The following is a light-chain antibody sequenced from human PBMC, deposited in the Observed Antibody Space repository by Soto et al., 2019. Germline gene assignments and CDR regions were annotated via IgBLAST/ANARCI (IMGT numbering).Light chain of an antibody. CDR3: QQYGSLPFT. CDR2: GAS. J-gene: IGKJ3*01. Sequence: EIVLTQSPGTLSLSTGERATLPCRASQSVSSSYLAWYQQKPGQAPRLLIYGASSRATGIPDRFSGSGSGTDFTLTISRLEPEDFAVYYCQQYGSLPFTFGPGTNVDIK. CDR1: QSVSSSY. V-gene: IGKV3-20*01.